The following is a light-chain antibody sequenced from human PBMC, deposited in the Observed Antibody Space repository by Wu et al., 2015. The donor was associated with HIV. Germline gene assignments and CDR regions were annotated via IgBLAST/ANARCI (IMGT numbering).Light chain of an antibody. CDR2: GAS. CDR1: QSVSSNY. J-gene: IGKJ1*01. Sequence: EIVLTQSPGTLSLSPGERVTLSCRASQSVSSNYLAWYQKKPGQAPRVLIYGASSRATGIPDRFSGSGSGTDFTLTISSLQPEDVATYYCQKYNTAPWTFGQGTKVEMK. V-gene: IGKV3-20*01. CDR3: QKYNTAPWT.